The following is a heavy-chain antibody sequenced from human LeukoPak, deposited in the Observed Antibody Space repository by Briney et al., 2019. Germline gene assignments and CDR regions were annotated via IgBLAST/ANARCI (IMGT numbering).Heavy chain of an antibody. D-gene: IGHD6-19*01. CDR2: FYSGGGT. CDR1: GFTVSSNY. CDR3: ARDLGSGFLQFDY. Sequence: GGSLRLSCAASGFTVSSNYMSWVRQAPGKGLEWVSVFYSGGGTYYADSVKGRFTISRDNSKNTLYLQINSLRAEDTAVYYCARDLGSGFLQFDYWGQGTLVTVSS. J-gene: IGHJ4*02. V-gene: IGHV3-66*01.